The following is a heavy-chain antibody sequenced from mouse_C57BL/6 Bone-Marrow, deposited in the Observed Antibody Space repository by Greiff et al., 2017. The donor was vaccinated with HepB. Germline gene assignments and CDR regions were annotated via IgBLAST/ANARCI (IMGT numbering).Heavy chain of an antibody. CDR1: GYTFTSYW. Sequence: QVQLQQPGAELVRPGSSVKLSCKASGYTFTSYWMHWVKQRPIQGLEWIGNIDPSDSETHYNQKFKDKATFTVDKSSSTAYMQLSSLTSEDSAVYFCSRNYYYGNAMDYWGQGTSVTVSS. J-gene: IGHJ4*01. D-gene: IGHD1-1*01. V-gene: IGHV1-52*01. CDR3: SRNYYYGNAMDY. CDR2: IDPSDSET.